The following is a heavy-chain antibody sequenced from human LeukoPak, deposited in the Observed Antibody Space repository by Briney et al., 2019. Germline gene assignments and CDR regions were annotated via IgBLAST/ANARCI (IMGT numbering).Heavy chain of an antibody. CDR1: GFSLSTYE. J-gene: IGHJ4*02. CDR2: ISSSGNTV. D-gene: IGHD1-26*01. CDR3: ARDPYSGSYNFDY. V-gene: IGHV3-48*03. Sequence: GGSLRLSCVGSGFSLSTYEMNWVRQTPGKGLEWVSYISSSGNTVHYADSVRGRFTISRDNAKNSLYLQMNSLRDEDTAVYYCARDPYSGSYNFDYWGQGTLVTVSS.